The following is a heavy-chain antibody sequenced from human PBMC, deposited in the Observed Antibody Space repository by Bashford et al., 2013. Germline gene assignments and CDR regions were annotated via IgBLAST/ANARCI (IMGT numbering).Heavy chain of an antibody. CDR2: LRWNSGSI. CDR1: GFTFDDFV. Sequence: RLSCAASGFTFDDFVHALGPASVQGRAWSGSQVLRWNSGSIDYADSVKGRFTISRDNPENSLYLQMNSLRAEDTAFYYCAKDKGGGTAYYRDFDYWGQGILVTVSS. CDR3: AKDKGGGTAYYRDFDY. V-gene: IGHV3-9*01. J-gene: IGHJ4*02. D-gene: IGHD1-26*01.